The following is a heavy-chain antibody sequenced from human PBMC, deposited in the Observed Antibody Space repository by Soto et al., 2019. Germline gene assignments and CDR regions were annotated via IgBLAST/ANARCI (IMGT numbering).Heavy chain of an antibody. V-gene: IGHV4-30-2*01. J-gene: IGHJ5*02. D-gene: IGHD1-1*01. CDR2: IYHSGST. Sequence: SETLSLTCAVSGGSISSGGYSWSWIRQPPGKGLEWIGYIYHSGSTYYNPSLKSRVTISVDRSKNQFSLKLSSVTAADTAVYYCARGTTTEKVDPWGQGILVTVSS. CDR1: GGSISSGGYS. CDR3: ARGTTTEKVDP.